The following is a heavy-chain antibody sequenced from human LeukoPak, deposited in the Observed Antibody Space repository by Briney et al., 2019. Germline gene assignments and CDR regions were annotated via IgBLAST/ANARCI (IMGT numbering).Heavy chain of an antibody. CDR2: ISSSGFTI. Sequence: SGGSLRLSCAASGFTFSSYSMNWARQAPGKGLEWVSYISSSGFTIYYADSVKGRFTISRDNARNSLYLQMNSLRAEDTAVYYCARERYFDWFHGMDVWGQGTTVTVSS. CDR3: ARERYFDWFHGMDV. J-gene: IGHJ6*02. V-gene: IGHV3-48*04. D-gene: IGHD3-9*01. CDR1: GFTFSSYS.